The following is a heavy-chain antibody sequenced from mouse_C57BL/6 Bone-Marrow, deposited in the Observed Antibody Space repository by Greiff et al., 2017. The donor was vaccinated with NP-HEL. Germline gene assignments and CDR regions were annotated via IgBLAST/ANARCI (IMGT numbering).Heavy chain of an antibody. Sequence: VKLVESGPELARPWASVKISCPAFYTFSRRVHFAIRDTNYWMQWVKQRPGQGLEWLGAIYPGNGDTSYNQKFKGKATLTADKSSSTAYMQLSSLTSEDSAVYYCATLRRGAWFAYWGQGTLVTVSA. CDR3: SEDSAVYYCATLRRGAWFAY. CDR1: YTFSRRVH. D-gene: IGHD2-12*01. J-gene: IGHJ3*01. V-gene: IGHV1-87*01. CDR2: GQGLEWLG.